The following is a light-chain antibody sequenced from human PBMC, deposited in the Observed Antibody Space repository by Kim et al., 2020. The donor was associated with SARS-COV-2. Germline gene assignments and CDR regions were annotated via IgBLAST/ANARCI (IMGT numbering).Light chain of an antibody. Sequence: QSALTQPASVSGSPGQSITLSCSGTSSDVGGYDYVSWYQQHPGKAPKIIVYDVSNRPSGVSSRFSGSKSGNTASLSISGLQAEDEADYYCSSYTSSSTLVFGGGTKLTVL. V-gene: IGLV2-14*01. J-gene: IGLJ2*01. CDR1: SSDVGGYDY. CDR2: DVS. CDR3: SSYTSSSTLV.